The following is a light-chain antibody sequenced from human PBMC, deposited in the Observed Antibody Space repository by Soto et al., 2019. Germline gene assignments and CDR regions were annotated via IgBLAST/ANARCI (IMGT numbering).Light chain of an antibody. J-gene: IGKJ2*01. CDR2: AAS. Sequence: DIQMTQSPSSLSASIGDRVTITCRARQSVRTHLNWYHQKPGKAPELLIYAASSLQAGVPSRFSGSVSATDFTLTISSLHPEDFVDYYCQQSYSPPRTFGQGTNLEIK. CDR3: QQSYSPPRT. V-gene: IGKV1-39*01. CDR1: QSVRTH.